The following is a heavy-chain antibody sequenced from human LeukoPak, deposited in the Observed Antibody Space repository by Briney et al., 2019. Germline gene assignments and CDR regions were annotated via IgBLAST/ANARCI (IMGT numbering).Heavy chain of an antibody. CDR2: FDPEDGET. J-gene: IGHJ3*02. CDR1: GYTLTELS. Sequence: ASVKVSCKVSGYTLTELSMHWVRQAPGKGLEWMGGFDPEDGETIYAQKFQGRVTMTEDTSTDTAYMELSSLRSEDTAVYYCATDHGQQLVQSGAFDIWGQGTTVTVSS. CDR3: ATDHGQQLVQSGAFDI. V-gene: IGHV1-24*01. D-gene: IGHD6-13*01.